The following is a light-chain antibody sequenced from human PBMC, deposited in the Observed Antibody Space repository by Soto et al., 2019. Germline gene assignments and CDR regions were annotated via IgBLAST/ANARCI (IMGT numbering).Light chain of an antibody. V-gene: IGKV3-15*01. Sequence: IVMTQSPATLSVSPGERATLSCRASQSISSTLAWYQQKPGQAPRLLIYGASTRATGIPARFSGSGSGIEFTLTISGLQSEDFAVYYCQQYNNWPITFGQGTRLEIK. CDR3: QQYNNWPIT. J-gene: IGKJ5*01. CDR1: QSISST. CDR2: GAS.